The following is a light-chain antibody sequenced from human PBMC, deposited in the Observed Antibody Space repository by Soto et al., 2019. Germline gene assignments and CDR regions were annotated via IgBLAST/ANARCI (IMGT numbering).Light chain of an antibody. J-gene: IGKJ1*01. Sequence: DIQMTQPPSSLSASVGDRVTISCRASQNIHKYLNWYQQRPGKAPNLLVYEETTLETGVSSRFSGSGSGTEFTLTINSLQPEDFATYYCQQSFVAPWTFGQGT. CDR1: QNIHKY. CDR3: QQSFVAPWT. CDR2: EET. V-gene: IGKV1-39*01.